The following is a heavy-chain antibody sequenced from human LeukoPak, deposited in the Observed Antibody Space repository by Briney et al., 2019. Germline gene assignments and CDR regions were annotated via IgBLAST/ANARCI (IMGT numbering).Heavy chain of an antibody. CDR3: ARYHSNHYFDD. D-gene: IGHD3-22*01. V-gene: IGHV4-31*03. CDR1: GGSISSGGYY. J-gene: IGHJ4*02. Sequence: PSQTLSLTCTVSGGSISSGGYYWSWIRQHPGKGLEWIGHISYIGSTYYTPSLKSRVTMSLDTSKNQFSLKLSSVTAADTAVYYCARYHSNHYFDDWGQGALVTVSS. CDR2: ISYIGST.